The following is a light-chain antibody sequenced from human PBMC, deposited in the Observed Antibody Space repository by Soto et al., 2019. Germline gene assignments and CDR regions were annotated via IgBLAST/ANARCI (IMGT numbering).Light chain of an antibody. CDR2: GNN. Sequence: QPVLTQSPSAAGTPGQRVIISCSGSSSNIGSKTVNWYQHLPGTAPKLLIYGNNQRPSGVPARFSGSKSGTSASLAISGLQSEDEADYYCAAWDDSLNAWVFGGGTKLTVL. V-gene: IGLV1-44*01. CDR3: AAWDDSLNAWV. J-gene: IGLJ3*02. CDR1: SSNIGSKT.